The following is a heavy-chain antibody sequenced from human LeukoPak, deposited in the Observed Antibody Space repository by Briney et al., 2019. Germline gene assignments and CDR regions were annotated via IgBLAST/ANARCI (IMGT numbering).Heavy chain of an antibody. V-gene: IGHV3-7*01. CDR2: IGKAGNGD. J-gene: IGHJ4*02. CDR1: GFSFSSYW. CDR3: ARDLDFHNFDY. Sequence: PGGSLRPSCAASGFSFSSYWMTWVRQAPGKGLEWVANIGKAGNGDYYVDSVKGRFTISRDNAKNSLYLQMNSLRAEDTAVYYCARDLDFHNFDYWGQGALVTVSS.